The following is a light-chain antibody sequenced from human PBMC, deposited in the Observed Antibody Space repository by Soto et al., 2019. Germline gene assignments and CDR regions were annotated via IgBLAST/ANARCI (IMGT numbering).Light chain of an antibody. CDR1: QNIDSN. J-gene: IGKJ1*01. CDR2: RAS. Sequence: IVMTQSPATLSVSPGERATLSCRASQNIDSNVAWYQQRPGQAPRLLIYRASTRATGIPARFSGSGSGTEFTLTISSLQSEAFTVYSCLHYHNLWAFRQGTKVEIK. CDR3: LHYHNLWA. V-gene: IGKV3-15*01.